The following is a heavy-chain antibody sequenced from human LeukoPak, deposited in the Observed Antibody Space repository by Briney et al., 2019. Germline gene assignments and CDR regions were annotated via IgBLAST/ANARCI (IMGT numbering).Heavy chain of an antibody. Sequence: GGSLRLSCAASGFSFSSYWMSWVRQAPGKGLEWVSYISSSGSTIYYADSVKGRFTISRDNAKNSLYLQMNSLRAEDTAVYYCARGGRYDILTGYAAGPRYWGQGTLVTVSS. CDR3: ARGGRYDILTGYAAGPRY. CDR1: GFSFSSYW. V-gene: IGHV3-48*03. J-gene: IGHJ4*02. D-gene: IGHD3-9*01. CDR2: ISSSGSTI.